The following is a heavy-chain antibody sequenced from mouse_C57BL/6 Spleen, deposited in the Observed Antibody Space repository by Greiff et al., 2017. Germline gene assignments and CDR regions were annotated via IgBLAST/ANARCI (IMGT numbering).Heavy chain of an antibody. D-gene: IGHD3-2*02. J-gene: IGHJ4*01. CDR1: GFNIKDYY. Sequence: VQLQQSGAELVRPGASVKLSCTASGFNIKDYYMHWVKQRPEQGLEWIGRIDPEDGDTVYAPKFQGKATMTADTSSNTAYLQLSSLTSADTAVYYCTAAQATPYYYAMDYWGQGTSVTVSS. CDR3: TAAQATPYYYAMDY. CDR2: IDPEDGDT. V-gene: IGHV14-1*01.